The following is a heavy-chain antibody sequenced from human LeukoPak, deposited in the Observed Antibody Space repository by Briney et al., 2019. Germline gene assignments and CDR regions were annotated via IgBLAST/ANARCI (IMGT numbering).Heavy chain of an antibody. CDR1: GVSISSSGNY. D-gene: IGHD6-19*01. Sequence: TSETLSLTCTVSGVSISSSGNYWGWIRQPPGKGLEWIGSIYYTGSTYYDPSLKTRVTISVDTSKNHISLKLSSVTASDTAVYYCARDRLMAGTPTNWFDPWGQGTLVTVSS. V-gene: IGHV4-39*02. CDR2: IYYTGST. CDR3: ARDRLMAGTPTNWFDP. J-gene: IGHJ5*02.